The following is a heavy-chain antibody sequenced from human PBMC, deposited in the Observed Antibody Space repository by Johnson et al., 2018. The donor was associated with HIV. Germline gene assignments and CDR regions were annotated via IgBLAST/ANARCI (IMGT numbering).Heavy chain of an antibody. V-gene: IGHV3-30*02. Sequence: QVQLVESGGGLVQPGGSLRLSCAASGFTVSSNYMSWVRQAPGKGLEWVAFIRYDGSNKYYADSVKGRFTISRDNSKNTLYLQMNSLRAEDTAVYYCAKEGSIVAAGNDAFDIWGQGTRVTVSS. D-gene: IGHD6-13*01. CDR2: IRYDGSNK. CDR3: AKEGSIVAAGNDAFDI. CDR1: GFTVSSNY. J-gene: IGHJ3*02.